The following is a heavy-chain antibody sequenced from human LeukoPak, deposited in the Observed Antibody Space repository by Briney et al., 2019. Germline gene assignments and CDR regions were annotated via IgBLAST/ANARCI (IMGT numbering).Heavy chain of an antibody. V-gene: IGHV4-34*01. CDR1: GGSSSGYY. CDR3: ARGSSSYYYDSSGYYDY. D-gene: IGHD3-22*01. Sequence: PSETLSLTCAVYGGSSSGYYWSWIRQPPGKGLEWIGEINHSGSTNYNPSLKSRVTISVDTSKNQFSLKLSSVTAADTAVYYCARGSSSYYYDSSGYYDYWGQGTLVTVSS. J-gene: IGHJ4*02. CDR2: INHSGST.